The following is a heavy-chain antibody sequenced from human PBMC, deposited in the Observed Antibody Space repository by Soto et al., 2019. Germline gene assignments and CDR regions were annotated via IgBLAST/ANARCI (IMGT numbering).Heavy chain of an antibody. CDR2: ISGNGGST. CDR3: AKRPASIITFDY. CDR1: GFTFSNYA. J-gene: IGHJ4*02. V-gene: IGHV3-23*01. Sequence: EVQLLDSGGGLVQPGGSLRLSCAASGFTFSNYAMSWVRQAPGKGLEWVSTISGNGGSTYYADSVKGRFTISRDNSKNMLFLQINILRDDDSAVYYCAKRPASIITFDYWGQGTPVTVSS. D-gene: IGHD2-2*01.